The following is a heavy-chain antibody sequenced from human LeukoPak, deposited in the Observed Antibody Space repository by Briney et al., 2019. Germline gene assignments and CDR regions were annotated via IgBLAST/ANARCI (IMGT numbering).Heavy chain of an antibody. J-gene: IGHJ4*02. V-gene: IGHV3-74*01. CDR3: ARDYDFDAY. CDR2: INSDGRST. Sequence: GGSLRLSCAASGFTFSSYAMSWVRQAPGKGLVWVSHINSDGRSTSYADSVKGRFTISRDNAKNTLYLQMNSLRAEDTAVYYCARDYDFDAYWGQGTLVTVSS. D-gene: IGHD3-3*01. CDR1: GFTFSSYA.